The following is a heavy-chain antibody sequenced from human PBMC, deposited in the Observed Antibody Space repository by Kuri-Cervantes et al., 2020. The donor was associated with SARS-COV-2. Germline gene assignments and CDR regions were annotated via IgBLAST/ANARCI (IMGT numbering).Heavy chain of an antibody. Sequence: ASVKVSCKASGYTFTSYAMHWVRQAPGQRLEWMGWINAGNGNTKYSQKFQGRVTITRDTSASTAHMELSSLRSEDTAVYYCARGSYDYYYYYYMDVWGKGITVTVSS. CDR1: GYTFTSYA. CDR3: ARGSYDYYYYYYMDV. D-gene: IGHD4-17*01. J-gene: IGHJ6*03. V-gene: IGHV1-3*01. CDR2: INAGNGNT.